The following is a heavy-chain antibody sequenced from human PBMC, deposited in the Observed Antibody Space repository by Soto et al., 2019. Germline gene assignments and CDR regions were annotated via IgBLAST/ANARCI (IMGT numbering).Heavy chain of an antibody. CDR1: GFSLTTSGEG. J-gene: IGHJ3*02. CDR3: AHRGARTPARDDAYDI. D-gene: IGHD2-2*01. Sequence: QITLKESGPTLVTPTQTLTLTCIFSGFSLTTSGEGVGWIRQPPGKSLEWLALIYWDDAKRYNSSLTSRLTITKDTSKNQVVLTMNNMDPIDTATYYCAHRGARTPARDDAYDIWGQGTVVTVSS. V-gene: IGHV2-5*02. CDR2: IYWDDAK.